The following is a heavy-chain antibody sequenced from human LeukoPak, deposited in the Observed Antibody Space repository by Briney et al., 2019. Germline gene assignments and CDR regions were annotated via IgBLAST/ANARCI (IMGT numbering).Heavy chain of an antibody. J-gene: IGHJ4*02. CDR1: GYSISSGYY. Sequence: SETLSLTCAVSGYSISSGYYWGWIRQPPGKGLEWIGSIYHSGSTYYNPSLKSRVTISVDTSKNQFSLKLSSVTAADTAVYYCATQNYYDSSGSTNWGQGTLVTVSS. D-gene: IGHD3-22*01. CDR2: IYHSGST. V-gene: IGHV4-38-2*01. CDR3: ATQNYYDSSGSTN.